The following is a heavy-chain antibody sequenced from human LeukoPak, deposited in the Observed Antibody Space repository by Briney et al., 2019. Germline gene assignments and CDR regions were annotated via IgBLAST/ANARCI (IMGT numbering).Heavy chain of an antibody. V-gene: IGHV3-66*01. J-gene: IGHJ5*02. CDR1: GFNVGRNY. CDR3: AREPIYFVSGSSYSWFDP. CDR2: IYSGGST. D-gene: IGHD3-10*01. Sequence: GGSLRLSCAASGFNVGRNYMSWVRQAPGKGLEWVSVIYSGGSTYYADSVKGRFTISRDNSKNTLYLQMNSLRAEDTAVYYCAREPIYFVSGSSYSWFDPWGQGTLVTVSS.